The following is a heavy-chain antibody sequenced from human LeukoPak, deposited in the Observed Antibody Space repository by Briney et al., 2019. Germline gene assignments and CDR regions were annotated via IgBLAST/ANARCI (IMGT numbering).Heavy chain of an antibody. D-gene: IGHD6-19*01. Sequence: GGSLRLSCAASGFTFSSYGMHWVRQAPGKGLEWVADISYDGSNKYYADSVKGRFTISRDNSKNTLYLQMNSLRAEDTAVYYCANTNSLGSGWYEVDYWGQGTLVTVSS. CDR2: ISYDGSNK. V-gene: IGHV3-30*18. J-gene: IGHJ4*02. CDR3: ANTNSLGSGWYEVDY. CDR1: GFTFSSYG.